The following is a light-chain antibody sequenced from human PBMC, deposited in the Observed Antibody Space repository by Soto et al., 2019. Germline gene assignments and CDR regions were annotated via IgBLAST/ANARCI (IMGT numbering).Light chain of an antibody. V-gene: IGKV1D-16*01. CDR3: QQYYSYPPIT. J-gene: IGKJ5*01. Sequence: DIQMTQSPSSVSASVGDRVTITCRASQGISSWLAWYQQKPEKAPKLLIYDASSLESGVPSRFSGSGSGTDFTLTISCLQSEDFATYYCQQYYSYPPITFGQGTRLEIK. CDR1: QGISSW. CDR2: DAS.